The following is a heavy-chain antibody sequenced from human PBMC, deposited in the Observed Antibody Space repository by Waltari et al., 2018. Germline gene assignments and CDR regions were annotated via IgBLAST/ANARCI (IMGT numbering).Heavy chain of an antibody. D-gene: IGHD2-2*01. CDR1: GGTFSSYA. CDR3: ARNGIVVVPAATGYYYGMDV. CDR2: IIPIFGTA. V-gene: IGHV1-69*01. J-gene: IGHJ6*02. Sequence: QVQLVQSGAEVKKPGSSVKVSCKASGGTFSSYAISWVRQAPGQGLEWMGGIIPIFGTANYAQKFQGRVTITADESTSTAYMELSSLRSEDTAVYYCARNGIVVVPAATGYYYGMDVWGQGTTVTVSS.